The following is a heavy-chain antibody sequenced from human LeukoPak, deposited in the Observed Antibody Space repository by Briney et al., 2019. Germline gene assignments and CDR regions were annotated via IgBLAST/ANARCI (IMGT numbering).Heavy chain of an antibody. D-gene: IGHD6-19*01. Sequence: PGGSLRLSCAASGFTFNNYAMYWVRQAPGKGLEWVSGIFGSGGSAHYADSVKGRFTISRDNSKYTVYLQMDSLRVEDTAVYYCGKTTTGYSSGRYPGWPVDYWGQGTLVTVSS. V-gene: IGHV3-23*01. J-gene: IGHJ4*02. CDR2: IFGSGGSA. CDR1: GFTFNNYA. CDR3: GKTTTGYSSGRYPGWPVDY.